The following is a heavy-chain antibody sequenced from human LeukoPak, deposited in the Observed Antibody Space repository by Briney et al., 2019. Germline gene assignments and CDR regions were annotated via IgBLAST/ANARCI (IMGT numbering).Heavy chain of an antibody. CDR1: GFTFSSYV. CDR2: ISYDGSNE. D-gene: IGHD2/OR15-2a*01. Sequence: GRSLRLSCAASGFTFSSYVMHWVRQAPGKGLEWVAIISYDGSNEYYADSVKGRFTISRDNSRSTLYLQMNSLRAEDTAVYYCAKGPLLWNWGQGTLVTVSS. V-gene: IGHV3-30*04. CDR3: AKGPLLWN. J-gene: IGHJ4*02.